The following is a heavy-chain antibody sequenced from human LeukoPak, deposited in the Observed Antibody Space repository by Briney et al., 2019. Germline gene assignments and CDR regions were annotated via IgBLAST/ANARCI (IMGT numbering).Heavy chain of an antibody. V-gene: IGHV3-49*03. CDR2: IRSIPYGGTV. CDR3: TRAGDGYNPARP. Sequence: GGSLRLSCTTSGFTFGDSAMSWFRQAPGKGLEWVGFIRSIPYGGTVEYAASVKGRFTISRDDSKSIAYLQMNSLKTEGTAVYYCTRAGDGYNPARPWGQGTLVTVSA. CDR1: GFTFGDSA. J-gene: IGHJ5*02. D-gene: IGHD5-24*01.